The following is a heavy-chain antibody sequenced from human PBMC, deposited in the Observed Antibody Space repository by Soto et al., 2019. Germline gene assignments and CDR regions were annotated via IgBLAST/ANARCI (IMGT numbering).Heavy chain of an antibody. CDR1: GGSVSSGSFH. J-gene: IGHJ4*02. D-gene: IGHD6-19*01. V-gene: IGHV4-61*01. CDR2: IFYNGTA. CDR3: ARIGGWYDIDF. Sequence: SETLSLTCSVSGGSVSSGSFHFICIRQPPGKGLQFIGSIFYNGTANYSPSLKNRVSISIDTSQSQFFLQLISVAAADTAVYYCARIGGWYDIDFWGQGSLVTVSS.